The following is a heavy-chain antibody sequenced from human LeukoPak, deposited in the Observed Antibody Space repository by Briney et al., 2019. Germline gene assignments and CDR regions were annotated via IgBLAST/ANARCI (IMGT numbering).Heavy chain of an antibody. CDR1: GLTFSTYT. V-gene: IGHV3-21*01. D-gene: IGHD3-10*01. Sequence: GGSLRLSCAACGLTFSTYTMNWVRQAPGKGLEWVSSISSSSSYLYYADSVKGRYTISRANAKNSLYLEMNSLRAEDTAVYYCASMVRGFHDYWGQGTLVTVSS. CDR3: ASMVRGFHDY. J-gene: IGHJ4*02. CDR2: ISSSSSYL.